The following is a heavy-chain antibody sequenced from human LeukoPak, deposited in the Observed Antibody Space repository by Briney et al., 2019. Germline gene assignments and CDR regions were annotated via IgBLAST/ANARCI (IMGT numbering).Heavy chain of an antibody. J-gene: IGHJ6*03. D-gene: IGHD6-13*01. CDR1: GFTLSNYE. CDR2: ISSSGRTI. CDR3: AKDRDGSTWYLLNYMDG. V-gene: IGHV3-48*03. Sequence: GGSLRLSCAASGFTLSNYEMNWVRQAPGKGLERVSYISSSGRTIYYADSVKGRFTISRDNSKNTLYLQMNSLRDEDTAVYKCAKDRDGSTWYLLNYMDGWGKGTTVTVSS.